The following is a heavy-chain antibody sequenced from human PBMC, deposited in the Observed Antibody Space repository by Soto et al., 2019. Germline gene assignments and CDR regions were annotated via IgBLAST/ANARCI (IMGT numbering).Heavy chain of an antibody. CDR1: GYTFTSYD. V-gene: IGHV1-8*01. Sequence: QVQLVQSGAEVKKPGASVKVSCKASGYTFTSYDINWVRQATGQGLEWMGWMNPNSGNTGYAQKFQGRVTMTRNTSISTAYMELSSLRSEYTAVYYCARGRVGSGWQLFYYYYGMDVWGQGTTVTVSS. D-gene: IGHD6-19*01. CDR2: MNPNSGNT. J-gene: IGHJ6*02. CDR3: ARGRVGSGWQLFYYYYGMDV.